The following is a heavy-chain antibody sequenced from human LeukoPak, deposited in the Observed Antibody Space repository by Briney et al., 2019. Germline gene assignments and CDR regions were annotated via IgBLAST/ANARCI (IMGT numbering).Heavy chain of an antibody. V-gene: IGHV1-69*05. CDR2: IIPIFGTA. Sequence: ASVKVSCKASGGTFSSYAISWVRQAPGQGLEWMGGIIPIFGTANYAQKFQGRVTITTDESTSTAYMELSSLRSEDTAVYYCFFGGAAAGTLKGLYFDYWAQGTLVTVSS. D-gene: IGHD6-13*01. J-gene: IGHJ4*02. CDR3: FFGGAAAGTLKGLYFDY. CDR1: GGTFSSYA.